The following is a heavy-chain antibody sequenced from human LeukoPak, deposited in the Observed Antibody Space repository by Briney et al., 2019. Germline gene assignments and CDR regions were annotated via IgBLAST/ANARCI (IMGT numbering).Heavy chain of an antibody. Sequence: SETLSLTCTVSGGSISSSSYYWGWIRQPPGKGLEWIGSIYYSGSTYYNPSLKSRVTISVGTSKNQFSLKLSSVTAADTAVYYCARDRIAVAGTARYYYYGMDVWGQGTTVTVSS. J-gene: IGHJ6*02. CDR1: GGSISSSSYY. D-gene: IGHD6-19*01. CDR3: ARDRIAVAGTARYYYYGMDV. CDR2: IYYSGST. V-gene: IGHV4-39*07.